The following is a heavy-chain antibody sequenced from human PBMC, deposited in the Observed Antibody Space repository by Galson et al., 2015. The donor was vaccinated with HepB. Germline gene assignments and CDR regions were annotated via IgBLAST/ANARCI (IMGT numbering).Heavy chain of an antibody. Sequence: SLRLSCAASGFIFSSYGMHWVRQAPGKGLEWVAVISYDGSSKYHGDFVKGRFTISRDNSKNTLYLQMDSLRPDDTAVYYCTKGPAASWRSPGWYYFDSWGQGTLVTVSS. D-gene: IGHD2-2*01. CDR3: TKGPAASWRSPGWYYFDS. V-gene: IGHV3-30*18. CDR2: ISYDGSSK. J-gene: IGHJ4*02. CDR1: GFIFSSYG.